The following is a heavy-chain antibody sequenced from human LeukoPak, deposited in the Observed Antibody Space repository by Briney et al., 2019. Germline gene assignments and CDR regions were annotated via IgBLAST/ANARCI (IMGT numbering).Heavy chain of an antibody. CDR3: AKFSWDGRGTFD. Sequence: GGSLRLSCAASGFSFSTYSMSWVRQAPGKGLEWVSSIRGSGADKYYADSVKGRFSISRDNSQDTLSLQMNSLRAEDTAVYYCAKFSWDGRGTFDWGRGTLVTVSS. V-gene: IGHV3-23*01. J-gene: IGHJ4*02. D-gene: IGHD1/OR15-1a*01. CDR2: IRGSGADK. CDR1: GFSFSTYS.